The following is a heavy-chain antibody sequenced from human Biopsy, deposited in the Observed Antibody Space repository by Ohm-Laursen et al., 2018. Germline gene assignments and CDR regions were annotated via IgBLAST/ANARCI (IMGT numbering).Heavy chain of an antibody. J-gene: IGHJ6*02. CDR1: GFTFSSSA. CDR2: IVVGSGHT. Sequence: GSSVKVSCKASGFTFSSSAVQWVRQARGQRLEWIGWIVVGSGHTNYAQKFQERVTITRDMSTSTAYMELTSLRSEDTAVYYCAAPSTLYYYYYAMDVWDQGTTITVSS. CDR3: AAPSTLYYYYYAMDV. V-gene: IGHV1-58*01.